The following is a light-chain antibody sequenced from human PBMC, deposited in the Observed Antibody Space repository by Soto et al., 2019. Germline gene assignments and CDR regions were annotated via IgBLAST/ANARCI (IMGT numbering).Light chain of an antibody. Sequence: QSVLTQPASVSGSPGQSITISCTRTSSDVGAYNYVSWYQQHPDKAPKLMIYDVSNRPSGVSNRFSGSKSGNTASLTISGLQAEDEADYYCSSYTSSNTYVFGTGNKVTVL. CDR3: SSYTSSNTYV. CDR1: SSDVGAYNY. V-gene: IGLV2-14*03. J-gene: IGLJ1*01. CDR2: DVS.